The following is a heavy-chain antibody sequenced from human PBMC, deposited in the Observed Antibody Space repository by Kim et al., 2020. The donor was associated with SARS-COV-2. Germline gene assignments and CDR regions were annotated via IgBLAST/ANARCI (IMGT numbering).Heavy chain of an antibody. CDR2: INPNSGGT. Sequence: ASVKVSCKASGYTFTGYYMHWVRQAPGQGLEWMGWINPNSGGTNYAQKFQGRVTMTRDTSISTAYMELSRLRSDDTAVYYCARAPLTMIVVVYDAFDIWGQGTMVTVSS. CDR1: GYTFTGYY. V-gene: IGHV1-2*02. J-gene: IGHJ3*02. CDR3: ARAPLTMIVVVYDAFDI. D-gene: IGHD3-22*01.